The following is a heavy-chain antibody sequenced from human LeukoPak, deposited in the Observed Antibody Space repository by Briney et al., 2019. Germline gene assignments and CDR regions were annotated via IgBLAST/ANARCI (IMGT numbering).Heavy chain of an antibody. CDR1: GDSISTYY. D-gene: IGHD3-16*01. CDR3: ATLGALHDAFDV. CDR2: VYYTEAT. J-gene: IGHJ3*01. V-gene: IGHV4-59*01. Sequence: SETLSLTCTVSGDSISTYYWSWIRQPPGKGLEWIGFVYYTEATNFNPSLKSRVTMSVDTSQNQFSLKLTSVTAADTAVYYCATLGALHDAFDVWGQGTLVTVSS.